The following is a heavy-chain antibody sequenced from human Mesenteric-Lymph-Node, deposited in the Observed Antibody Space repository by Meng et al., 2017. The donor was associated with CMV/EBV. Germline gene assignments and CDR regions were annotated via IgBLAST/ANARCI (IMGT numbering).Heavy chain of an antibody. Sequence: SETLSLTCAVYGGSFSGYYWSWIRQPPGKGLEWLGEINHSGSTNYNPSLKSRVTISVDTSKNQFSLKLSSVTAADTAVYYCARGGVGYYYGSGSESRLGYWGQGTLVTVSS. CDR1: GGSFSGYY. J-gene: IGHJ4*02. CDR3: ARGGVGYYYGSGSESRLGY. CDR2: INHSGST. V-gene: IGHV4-34*01. D-gene: IGHD3-10*01.